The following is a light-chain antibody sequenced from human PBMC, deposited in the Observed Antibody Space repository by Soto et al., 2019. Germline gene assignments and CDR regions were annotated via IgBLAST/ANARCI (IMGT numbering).Light chain of an antibody. V-gene: IGKV1-17*01. Sequence: QMTRSPSSLSASVGDRVTITCRASQSITSDLGWYQQKPGKAPRRLIYGASSWQSGVPSRFSGSGSGTDFTLTISRLEPEDSAVYYCQQYDSSPWTFGQGSKVDIK. CDR2: GAS. CDR1: QSITSD. J-gene: IGKJ1*01. CDR3: QQYDSSPWT.